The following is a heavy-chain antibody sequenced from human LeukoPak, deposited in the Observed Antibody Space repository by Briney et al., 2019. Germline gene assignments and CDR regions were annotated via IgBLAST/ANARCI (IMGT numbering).Heavy chain of an antibody. CDR1: GFTFNSYT. V-gene: IGHV3-48*01. CDR2: IVSHGRAI. CDR3: AKAPRISSSWYGIPWFDP. D-gene: IGHD6-13*01. Sequence: RAGGSLRLSCAASGFTFNSYTMNWVRQAPGKGLEWVSYIVSHGRAIYYADSVRGRFTISRDNAQNSLFLHMNSLRAEDTAVYYCAKAPRISSSWYGIPWFDPWGQGTLVTVSS. J-gene: IGHJ5*02.